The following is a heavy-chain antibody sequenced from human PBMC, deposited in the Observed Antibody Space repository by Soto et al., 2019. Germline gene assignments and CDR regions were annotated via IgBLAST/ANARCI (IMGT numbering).Heavy chain of an antibody. J-gene: IGHJ4*02. Sequence: QVQLVQSGAEEKKPGASVKVSCKASGYTFTSYDINWVRQANGQGLEWIGWMNPNSGNTGYAQKSQGRVTLTRNPSISSASMARSSLGSEATAVDYCASERSGWPDYWGQGTRVTVSS. D-gene: IGHD6-19*01. CDR3: ASERSGWPDY. CDR2: MNPNSGNT. CDR1: GYTFTSYD. V-gene: IGHV1-8*01.